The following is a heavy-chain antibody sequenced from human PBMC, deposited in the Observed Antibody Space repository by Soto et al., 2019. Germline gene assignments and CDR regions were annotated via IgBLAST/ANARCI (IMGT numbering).Heavy chain of an antibody. J-gene: IGHJ5*02. V-gene: IGHV4-39*01. CDR1: GDTISSGPSF. CDR3: ARNTRTGSGNNCLQP. CDR2: IYYSGST. D-gene: IGHD3-10*01. Sequence: KPSETLSLTCTVSGDTISSGPSFWAWIRQSPGKGLEWIGTIYYSGSTYYNPSLKSRVTIFVDTSKNQFSLRLRSVTAADTGLYYRARNTRTGSGNNCLQPWGQGTPVTAPQ.